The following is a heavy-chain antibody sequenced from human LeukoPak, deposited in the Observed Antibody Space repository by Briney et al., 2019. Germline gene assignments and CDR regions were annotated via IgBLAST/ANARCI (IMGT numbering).Heavy chain of an antibody. V-gene: IGHV3-30*03. Sequence: GRSLSLSCAASGSTFSSYDMHWVRQAPGKGLEWVAVISYDGSNRDYVDSVKGRFTISRDNSKNTLYLQLNSLRAGDTAVYYCARGAGDDSRGYSPDAFDLWGQGTMVTVSS. D-gene: IGHD3-22*01. J-gene: IGHJ3*01. CDR2: ISYDGSNR. CDR1: GSTFSSYD. CDR3: ARGAGDDSRGYSPDAFDL.